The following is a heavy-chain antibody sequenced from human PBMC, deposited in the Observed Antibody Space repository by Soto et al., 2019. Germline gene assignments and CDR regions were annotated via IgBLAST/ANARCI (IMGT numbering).Heavy chain of an antibody. CDR3: ARHKYGSNPYDY. V-gene: IGHV5-10-1*01. J-gene: IGHJ4*02. CDR1: GYTFTTYW. CDR2: IDPSDSYT. D-gene: IGHD2-15*01. Sequence: EVQLVQSGAEVKEPGESLRISCKASGYTFTTYWITWVRQMPGKDLEWMGRIDPSDSYTNYSPSFQGHVTISVAKSISTAYLQWSSLKAADTAMYYCARHKYGSNPYDYWGQGTLVTVSS.